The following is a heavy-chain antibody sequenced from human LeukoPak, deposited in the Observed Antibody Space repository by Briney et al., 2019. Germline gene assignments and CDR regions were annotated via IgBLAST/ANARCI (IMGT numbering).Heavy chain of an antibody. CDR1: GFTFSSYA. V-gene: IGHV3-9*01. Sequence: GGSLRLSCAASGFTFSSYAMSWVRQAPGKGLEWVSGISWNSGSIDYADSVKGRFTISRDNAKNSLYLQMNSLRAEDTALYYCAKDSGYGGNPSFDYWGQGTLVTVSS. D-gene: IGHD4-17*01. CDR3: AKDSGYGGNPSFDY. J-gene: IGHJ4*02. CDR2: ISWNSGSI.